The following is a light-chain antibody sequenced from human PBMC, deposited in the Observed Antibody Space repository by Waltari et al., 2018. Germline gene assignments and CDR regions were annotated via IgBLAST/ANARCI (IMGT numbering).Light chain of an antibody. CDR1: HSISTY. CDR2: AAS. J-gene: IGKJ1*01. V-gene: IGKV1-39*01. CDR3: QQSYTTPRT. Sequence: DIQMTQSPSSLSASVGVRVTITCRASHSISTYLNWYQQRPGKAPNLLIYAASSLQSGVPFRFSGSGSGTHFTLTISSLQPEDFATYYCQQSYTTPRTFGQGTKVDIK.